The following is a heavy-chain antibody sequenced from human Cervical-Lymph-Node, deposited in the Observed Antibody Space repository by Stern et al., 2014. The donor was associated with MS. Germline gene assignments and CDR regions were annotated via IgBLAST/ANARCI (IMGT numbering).Heavy chain of an antibody. CDR2: FYYSGST. CDR1: GGSISSSSYY. V-gene: IGHV4-39*01. D-gene: IGHD3-16*01. CDR3: ARHPRDFVWYFDY. J-gene: IGHJ4*02. Sequence: QVQLQESGPGLVKPSETLSLTCTVSGGSISSSSYYWGWIRQPPGKGLEWIGSFYYSGSTYYNPSLKSRVPISVHTSKNQFSLKLSSVTAADTAVYYCARHPRDFVWYFDYWGQGTLVTVSS.